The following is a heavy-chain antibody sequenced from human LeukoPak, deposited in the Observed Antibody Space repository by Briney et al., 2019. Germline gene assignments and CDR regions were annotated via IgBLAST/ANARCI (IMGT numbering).Heavy chain of an antibody. CDR3: AREGGVRGLPDY. J-gene: IGHJ4*02. D-gene: IGHD3-16*01. Sequence: SETLSLTCAVSSGSLNDYYWSWIRQPAGKGLEWIGRMSTSGSTYYNPSVKSRVTLSVDTSKNQFSLKLTPVTAADTAVYYCAREGGVRGLPDYWGQGTLVTVSS. V-gene: IGHV4-4*07. CDR2: MSTSGST. CDR1: SGSLNDYY.